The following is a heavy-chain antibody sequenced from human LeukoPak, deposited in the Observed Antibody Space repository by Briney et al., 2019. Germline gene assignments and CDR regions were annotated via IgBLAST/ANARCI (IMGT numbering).Heavy chain of an antibody. CDR3: ARVGCSSTSCYWALYYYYYMDV. CDR2: IYSIGSS. J-gene: IGHJ6*03. Sequence: PSETLSLTCTVSGDSVSRYYWSWIRQSAGKGLEWIGRIYSIGSSHYNPSFKSRVSMSLDTSKNQVSLSLTSVTAADTAVYYCARVGCSSTSCYWALYYYYYMDVWGKGTTVTVSS. D-gene: IGHD2-2*01. V-gene: IGHV4-4*07. CDR1: GDSVSRYY.